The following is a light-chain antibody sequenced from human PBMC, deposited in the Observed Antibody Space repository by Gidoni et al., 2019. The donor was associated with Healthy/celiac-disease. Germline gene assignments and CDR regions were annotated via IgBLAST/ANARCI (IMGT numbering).Light chain of an antibody. CDR1: QSIISSY. V-gene: IGKV1-39*01. CDR3: QQSYSTPRT. Sequence: DIQMTQSHSSLSASVGDRVTITCRASQSIISSYLNWFQQKPGKAPKLLIYAASSLQSGVPSRFSGSGSGTDFTLTISSLQPEDFATYHCQQSYSTPRTFGGGTMVEIK. J-gene: IGKJ4*01. CDR2: AAS.